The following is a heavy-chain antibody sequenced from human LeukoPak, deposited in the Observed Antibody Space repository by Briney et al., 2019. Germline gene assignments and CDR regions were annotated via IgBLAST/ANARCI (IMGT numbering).Heavy chain of an antibody. D-gene: IGHD4/OR15-4a*01. Sequence: PSETLSLTCAVSGGSISSGGYSWSWIRQPPGKGLEWIGYIYHSGSTYYNPSLKSRVTISVDRSKNQFSLKLSSVTAADAAVYYCARGEVLPPSYGMDVWGQGTTVTVSS. V-gene: IGHV4-30-2*01. CDR3: ARGEVLPPSYGMDV. CDR2: IYHSGST. CDR1: GGSISSGGYS. J-gene: IGHJ6*02.